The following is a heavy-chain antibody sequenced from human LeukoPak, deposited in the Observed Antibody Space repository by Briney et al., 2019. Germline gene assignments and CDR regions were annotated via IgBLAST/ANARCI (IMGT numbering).Heavy chain of an antibody. J-gene: IGHJ4*02. CDR1: GGSISSSSYY. CDR2: IYYSGST. Sequence: SETLSLTCTVSGGSISSSSYYWGWIRQPPGKGLEWIGSIYYSGSTYYNPSLKSRVTISVDTSKNQFSLKLSSVTAADTAVYYCARVEVGDFDYWGQGTLVTVSS. V-gene: IGHV4-39*07. D-gene: IGHD3-3*01. CDR3: ARVEVGDFDY.